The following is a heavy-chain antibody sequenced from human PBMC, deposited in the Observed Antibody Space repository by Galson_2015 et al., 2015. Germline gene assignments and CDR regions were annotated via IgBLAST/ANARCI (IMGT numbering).Heavy chain of an antibody. V-gene: IGHV3-30*03. Sequence: SLRLSCAASGFTFSSYGMHWVRQAPGKGLEWVAVISYDGSNKYYADSVKGRFTISRDNSKNTLYLQMNSLRAEDTAVYYCARDPIYGSGTDHFDYWGQGTLVTVSS. J-gene: IGHJ4*02. CDR2: ISYDGSNK. CDR1: GFTFSSYG. CDR3: ARDPIYGSGTDHFDY. D-gene: IGHD3-10*01.